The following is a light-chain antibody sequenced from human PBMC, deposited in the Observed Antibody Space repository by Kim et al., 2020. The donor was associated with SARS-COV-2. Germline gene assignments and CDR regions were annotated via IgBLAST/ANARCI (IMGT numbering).Light chain of an antibody. V-gene: IGLV3-1*01. Sequence: SVSPGQTASITCSGDQLGDKYACWYQQKPGQSPVLVIYQDSKLPSGIPERFSGSNSGNTATLTISGTQAMDEADYYCQAWDSSTWVFGGGTQLTVL. CDR1: QLGDKY. J-gene: IGLJ3*02. CDR3: QAWDSSTWV. CDR2: QDS.